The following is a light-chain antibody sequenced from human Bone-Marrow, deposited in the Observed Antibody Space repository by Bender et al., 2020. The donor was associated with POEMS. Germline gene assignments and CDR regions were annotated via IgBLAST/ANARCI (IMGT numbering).Light chain of an antibody. CDR3: CSYAPTGPVV. CDR1: SSDVGSFNL. J-gene: IGLJ2*01. V-gene: IGLV2-23*02. CDR2: EVT. Sequence: QSALTQPASVSGSPGLSITISCNGTSSDVGSFNLVSWYQQFPGRVPKLLISEVTKRPSGVSNRFSGSKSGNTASLTISGLQAEDEADYYCCSYAPTGPVVFGGGTKLTVL.